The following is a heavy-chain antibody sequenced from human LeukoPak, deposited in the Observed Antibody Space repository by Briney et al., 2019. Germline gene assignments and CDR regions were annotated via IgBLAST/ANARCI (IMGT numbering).Heavy chain of an antibody. V-gene: IGHV4-4*09. CDR2: IYASGST. CDR3: ARLTTAAAAHYFDY. D-gene: IGHD6-13*01. Sequence: SETLSLTCTVSGGSISSYYWNWIRRPPGKGLEWIGYIYASGSTNYNPSLMSRVTISIDRSKNQFSLKVSSVTAADTAVYYCARLTTAAAAHYFDYWGQGTLVTVSS. CDR1: GGSISSYY. J-gene: IGHJ4*02.